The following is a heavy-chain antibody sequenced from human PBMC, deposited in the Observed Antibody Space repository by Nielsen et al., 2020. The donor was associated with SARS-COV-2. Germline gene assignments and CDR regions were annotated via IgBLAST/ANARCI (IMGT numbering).Heavy chain of an antibody. CDR3: ARYYSPRYCSSTSCLTGYYYYGMDV. CDR2: INTNTGNP. Sequence: ASVKVSCKASGYTFISYAMNWVRQAPGQGLEWMGWINTNTGNPTYAQGFTGRFVFSLDTSVSTAYLQFSSLKAEDTAVYYCARYYSPRYCSSTSCLTGYYYYGMDVWGQGTTVTVSS. V-gene: IGHV7-4-1*02. CDR1: GYTFISYA. J-gene: IGHJ6*02. D-gene: IGHD2-2*01.